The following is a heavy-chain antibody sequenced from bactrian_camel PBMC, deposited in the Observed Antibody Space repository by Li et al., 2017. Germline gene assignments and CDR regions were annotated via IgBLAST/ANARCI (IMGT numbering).Heavy chain of an antibody. J-gene: IGHJ4*01. CDR1: GYTYSSSC. Sequence: VQLVESGGGLVQPGGSLKLSCAASGYTYSSSCMGWFRQAPGKEREGVASIASGGSTRYADSVKGRFTISKDNAKNTLYLQMNSLKPEDTAMYYCAARSNGYCPGFDVGWYNYRGQGTQVTVS. CDR2: IASGGST. CDR3: AARSNGYCPGFDVGWYNY. V-gene: IGHV3S53*01. D-gene: IGHD2*01.